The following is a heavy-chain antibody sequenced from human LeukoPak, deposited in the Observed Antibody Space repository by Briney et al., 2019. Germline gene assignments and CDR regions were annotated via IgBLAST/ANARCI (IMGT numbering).Heavy chain of an antibody. CDR2: IKEDGSVK. V-gene: IGHV3-7*05. Sequence: PGGSLRLSCAASGFTFSRYWMSWVRQAPGKGLEWVANIKEDGSVKYYVESVKGRFTISRDNAKNSLYLQMNSLRAEDTAVYYCAKSPLVGSYSGYFDYWGQGALVTVSS. D-gene: IGHD3-10*01. CDR1: GFTFSRYW. CDR3: AKSPLVGSYSGYFDY. J-gene: IGHJ4*02.